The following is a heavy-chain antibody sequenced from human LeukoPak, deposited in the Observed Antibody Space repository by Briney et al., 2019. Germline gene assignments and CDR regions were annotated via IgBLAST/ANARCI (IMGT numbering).Heavy chain of an antibody. Sequence: PSETLSLTCAVYGGSFSGYYWSWIRQPPGKGLEGIGEINHSGSTNYNPSLKSRVTISVDTSKNQFSLKLSSVTAADTAVYYCARGHRRITIFGVGLFDYWGQGTLVTVSS. CDR1: GGSFSGYY. V-gene: IGHV4-34*01. D-gene: IGHD3-3*01. CDR3: ARGHRRITIFGVGLFDY. CDR2: INHSGST. J-gene: IGHJ4*02.